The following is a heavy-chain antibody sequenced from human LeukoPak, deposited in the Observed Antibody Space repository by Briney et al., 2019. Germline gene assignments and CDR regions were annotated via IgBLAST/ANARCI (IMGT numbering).Heavy chain of an antibody. J-gene: IGHJ3*02. V-gene: IGHV4-59*01. CDR2: IYYSGST. Sequence: TASATLSLTCTASGGSISSYYWSWIRQPPGKGLEWIGYIYYSGSTNYNPSLKSRVTISVDTSKNQFSLKLSSVTAADTAVYYCARDRDTMIGDAFDIWGQGTMVTVSS. CDR3: ARDRDTMIGDAFDI. D-gene: IGHD3-22*01. CDR1: GGSISSYY.